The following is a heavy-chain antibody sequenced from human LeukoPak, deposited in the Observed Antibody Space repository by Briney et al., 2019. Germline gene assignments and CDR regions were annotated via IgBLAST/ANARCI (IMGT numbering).Heavy chain of an antibody. Sequence: SQTLSLTCAISGDSVSADSATWNWIRQSPSRGLEWLGRTYYRSKWYNDYAVSVKSRITINPDTSKNQFSLQLNSVTPEDTAVYYCARDREYSYVFYYGVDVWGQGTTVTVSS. V-gene: IGHV6-1*01. D-gene: IGHD5-18*01. J-gene: IGHJ6*02. CDR2: TYYRSKWYN. CDR3: ARDREYSYVFYYGVDV. CDR1: GDSVSADSAT.